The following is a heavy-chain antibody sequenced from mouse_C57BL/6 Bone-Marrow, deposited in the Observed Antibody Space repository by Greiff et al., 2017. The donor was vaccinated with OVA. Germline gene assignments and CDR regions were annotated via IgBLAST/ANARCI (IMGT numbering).Heavy chain of an antibody. CDR2: ISSGGSYT. J-gene: IGHJ1*03. D-gene: IGHD1-1*01. V-gene: IGHV5-6*02. CDR1: GFTFSSYG. CDR3: ARHPTDYYGSSPDV. Sequence: DVMLVESGGDLVKPGGSLKLSCAASGFTFSSYGMSWVRQTPDKRLEWVATISSGGSYTYYPDSVQGRFTISRDNAKNTLYLQMSSLKSEDTAMYYCARHPTDYYGSSPDVWGTGTTVTVSS.